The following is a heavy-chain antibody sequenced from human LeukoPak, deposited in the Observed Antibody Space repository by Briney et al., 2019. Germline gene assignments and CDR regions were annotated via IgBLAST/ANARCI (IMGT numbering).Heavy chain of an antibody. J-gene: IGHJ4*02. CDR1: GYTFTGYY. Sequence: ASVKVSCKASGYTFTGYYMHWVRQAPGQGLEWMGWINPNSGGTNYAQKFQGRVTMTRDTSISTAYMELSRLRSDDTAVYYCARLAGVEWLSYYFDYWGQGTLVTVSS. D-gene: IGHD3-3*01. V-gene: IGHV1-2*02. CDR3: ARLAGVEWLSYYFDY. CDR2: INPNSGGT.